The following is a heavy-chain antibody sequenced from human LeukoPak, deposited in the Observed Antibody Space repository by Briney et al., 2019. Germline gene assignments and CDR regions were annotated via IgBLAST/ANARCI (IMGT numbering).Heavy chain of an antibody. V-gene: IGHV1-8*01. D-gene: IGHD3-3*01. CDR1: GYTFTSYD. CDR2: MSPNSGDT. J-gene: IGHJ6*02. CDR3: ALLDSLEWLLPRRLSWQGMDV. Sequence: ASVKVSCKASGYTFTSYDFNWVRQATGQRPEWMGWMSPNSGDTGYAQKFQDRVTMTRNTSISTAYMELSSLRSDDTAVYYCALLDSLEWLLPRRLSWQGMDVWGQGTTVTVSS.